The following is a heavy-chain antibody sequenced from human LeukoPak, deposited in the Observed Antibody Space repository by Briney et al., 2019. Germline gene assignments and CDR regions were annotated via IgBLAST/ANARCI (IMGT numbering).Heavy chain of an antibody. CDR3: ASQDRGGYDGPVDY. V-gene: IGHV3-30*02. CDR1: GFTFSSYD. D-gene: IGHD5-12*01. J-gene: IGHJ4*02. Sequence: GGSLRLSCAASGFTFSSYDIHWVRQAPGKGLEWVAFIRYDGSNKYYADSVKGRFTISRDNAKNSLYLQMNSLRAEDTAVYYCASQDRGGYDGPVDYWGQGTLVTVSS. CDR2: IRYDGSNK.